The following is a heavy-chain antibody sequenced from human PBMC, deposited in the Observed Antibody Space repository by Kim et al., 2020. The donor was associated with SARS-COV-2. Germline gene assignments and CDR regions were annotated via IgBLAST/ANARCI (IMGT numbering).Heavy chain of an antibody. D-gene: IGHD6-19*01. J-gene: IGHJ3*02. Sequence: GGSLRLSCAASGFTFSSYSMNWVRQAPGKGLEWVSSISSSSSYIYYADSVKGRFTISRDNAKNSLYLQMNSLRAEDTAVYYCARDLPSAVAGRDAFDIWGQGTMVTVSS. CDR2: ISSSSSYI. V-gene: IGHV3-21*01. CDR3: ARDLPSAVAGRDAFDI. CDR1: GFTFSSYS.